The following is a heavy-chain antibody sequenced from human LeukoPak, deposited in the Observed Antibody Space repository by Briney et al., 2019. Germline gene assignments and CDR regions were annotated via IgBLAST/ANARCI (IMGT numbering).Heavy chain of an antibody. CDR2: ISSNGGST. CDR1: GFTFDSYA. J-gene: IGHJ4*02. Sequence: PGGSLRLSCAASGFTFDSYAMHWVRQAPGKGLEYVSAISSNGGSTYYANSVKGRFTISRDNSKNTLYLQMGSLRAEDMAVYYCASGDYGGYYFDYWGQGTLVTVSS. D-gene: IGHD4/OR15-4a*01. V-gene: IGHV3-64*01. CDR3: ASGDYGGYYFDY.